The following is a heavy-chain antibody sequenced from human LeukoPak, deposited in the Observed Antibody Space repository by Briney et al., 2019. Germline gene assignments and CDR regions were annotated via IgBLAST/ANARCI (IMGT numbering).Heavy chain of an antibody. Sequence: GGSLRLSCAASGFTFSSYSMNWVRQAPGKGLEWVSSISSSSSYIYYADSVKGRFTISRDNAKNSLYLQMNSLRAEDTAVYYCARDLADIDYYDSSGYWGQGTLVTVSS. V-gene: IGHV3-21*01. CDR3: ARDLADIDYYDSSGY. J-gene: IGHJ4*02. CDR2: ISSSSSYI. D-gene: IGHD3-22*01. CDR1: GFTFSSYS.